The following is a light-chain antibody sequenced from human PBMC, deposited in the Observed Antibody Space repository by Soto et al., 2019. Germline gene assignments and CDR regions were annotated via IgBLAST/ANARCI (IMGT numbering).Light chain of an antibody. CDR1: QDISSW. J-gene: IGKJ4*01. CDR2: AAS. V-gene: IGKV1-12*01. CDR3: QQTSSFPLT. Sequence: DSQMTQNPSSVSASVGDRVTITCQASQDISSWLAWYQQKPGKAPKLLIYAASSLQSGVPSRFSGSASGTDFTLTISTLQPEDFATYYCQQTSSFPLTFGGGTKVDIK.